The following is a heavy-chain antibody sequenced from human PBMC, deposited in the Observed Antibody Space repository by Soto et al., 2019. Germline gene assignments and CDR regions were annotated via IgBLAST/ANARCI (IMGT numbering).Heavy chain of an antibody. D-gene: IGHD3-3*01. CDR3: ARDAPPPELRFLEWHNYDYNGMDV. CDR2: ISCYNGKT. J-gene: IGHJ6*02. V-gene: IGHV1-18*01. CDR1: GYSFTAYG. Sequence: QVQVVQSGDEVKETGASVRVSCKTSGYSFTAYGISWVRQAPGQGLEWMGWISCYNGKTKYAQKDQGRVTMTTDTSTSTAYMEVSSLRSDDTAIYYCARDAPPPELRFLEWHNYDYNGMDVWGQGTTVTVSS.